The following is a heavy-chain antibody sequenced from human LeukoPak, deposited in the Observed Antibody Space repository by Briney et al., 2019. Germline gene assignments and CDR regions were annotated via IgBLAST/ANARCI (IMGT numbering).Heavy chain of an antibody. CDR2: IKSKTDGGTT. D-gene: IGHD5-12*01. J-gene: IGHJ6*03. Sequence: GGSLRLSCAASGFTFSNAWMSWVRQAPGKGPEWVGRIKSKTDGGTTDYAAPVKGRFTISRDDSKNTLYLQMNSLKTEDTAVYYCTTGGYDYYYYYYMDVWGKGTTVTVSS. V-gene: IGHV3-15*01. CDR3: TTGGYDYYYYYYMDV. CDR1: GFTFSNAW.